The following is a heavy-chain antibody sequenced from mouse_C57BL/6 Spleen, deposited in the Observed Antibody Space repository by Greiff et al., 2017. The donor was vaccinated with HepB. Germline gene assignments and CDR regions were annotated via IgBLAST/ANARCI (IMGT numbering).Heavy chain of an antibody. CDR3: AKLGGDYFDY. V-gene: IGHV5-17*01. CDR2: ISSGSSTI. D-gene: IGHD4-1*01. J-gene: IGHJ2*01. Sequence: EVKVVESGGGLVKPGGSLKLSCAASGFTFSDYGMHWVRQAPEKGLEWVAYISSGSSTIYYADTVKGRFTISRDNAKNTLFLQMISLRSEDTAMYYCAKLGGDYFDYWGQGTTLTVSS. CDR1: GFTFSDYG.